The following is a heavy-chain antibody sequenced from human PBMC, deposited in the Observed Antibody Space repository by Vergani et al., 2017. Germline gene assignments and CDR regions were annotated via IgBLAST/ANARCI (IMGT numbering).Heavy chain of an antibody. CDR3: ARRYCRSTSCDYFDY. Sequence: EVQLVESGGGLVQPGGSLRLSCAASGFTFSSYAMHWVRQAPGKGLEYVSGISHNGVSTYYADSVKGRFTISRDNSKNTQYLQMGSLRAEDMAVYYCARRYCRSTSCDYFDYWGQGSLVTVSS. D-gene: IGHD2-2*01. CDR1: GFTFSSYA. CDR2: ISHNGVST. V-gene: IGHV3-64*07. J-gene: IGHJ4*02.